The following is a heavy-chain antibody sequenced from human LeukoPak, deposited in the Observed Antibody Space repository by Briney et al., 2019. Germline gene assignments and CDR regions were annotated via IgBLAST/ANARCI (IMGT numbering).Heavy chain of an antibody. CDR1: GFTFSDYW. J-gene: IGHJ4*02. Sequence: GGSLRLSCAASGFTFSDYWMTWVRQAPEKGLEWVADIKQDGSEKYYVDSVKGRFTISRDNAKKSLYLQMNNLRAEDTAVYYCARAQGNFGSGSYYNPGDYWGQGTLVTVSS. D-gene: IGHD3-10*01. CDR2: IKQDGSEK. V-gene: IGHV3-7*01. CDR3: ARAQGNFGSGSYYNPGDY.